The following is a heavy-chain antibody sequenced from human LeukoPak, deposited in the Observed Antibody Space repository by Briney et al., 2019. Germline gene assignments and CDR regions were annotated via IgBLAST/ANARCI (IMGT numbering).Heavy chain of an antibody. CDR3: ARTSGSYFYYYGMDV. D-gene: IGHD1-26*01. V-gene: IGHV4-59*01. Sequence: GSLRPSCAASGFTFSSYAMSWVRQAPGKGLEWIGNIYYSGSTYYNPSLKSRVTISVDTSKNQFSLKLSSVTAADTAVYYCARTSGSYFYYYGMDVWGQGTTVTVSS. J-gene: IGHJ6*02. CDR2: IYYSGST. CDR1: GFTFSSYA.